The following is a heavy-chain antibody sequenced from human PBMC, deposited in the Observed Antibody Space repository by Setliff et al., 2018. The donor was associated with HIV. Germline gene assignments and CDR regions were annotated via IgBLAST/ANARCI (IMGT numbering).Heavy chain of an antibody. CDR3: ARRIYDNNPYFDY. CDR1: GGSISSYY. D-gene: IGHD3-9*01. Sequence: PSETLSLTCTVSGGSISSYYWGWIRQPPGKGLEWIGSIYHNGITYYNPSLKSRVTISVDTSQNQFSLKLSSVTAADTAIYYCARRIYDNNPYFDYWSQGTLVTVSS. V-gene: IGHV4-59*08. CDR2: IYHNGIT. J-gene: IGHJ4*02.